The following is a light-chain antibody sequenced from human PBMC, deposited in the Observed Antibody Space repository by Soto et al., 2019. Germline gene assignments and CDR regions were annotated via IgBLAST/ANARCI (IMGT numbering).Light chain of an antibody. Sequence: EIVLTQSPGTLSLSPGERATLSCRASQSVSSSYLAWYQQKPGQAPRLLIYGASSSATGIPDRFSGSGSGTDFTLTISRLEPEDFAGYYCQQYGSSPSFGQGTKLEIK. CDR1: QSVSSSY. CDR3: QQYGSSPS. V-gene: IGKV3-20*01. CDR2: GAS. J-gene: IGKJ2*01.